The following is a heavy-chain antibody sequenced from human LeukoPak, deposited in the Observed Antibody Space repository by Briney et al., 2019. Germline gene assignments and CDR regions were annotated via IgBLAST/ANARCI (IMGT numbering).Heavy chain of an antibody. V-gene: IGHV3-21*01. CDR1: GFPFSSYN. J-gene: IGHJ4*02. CDR2: ISSNSYI. D-gene: IGHD3-22*01. Sequence: GGSLRLSCAASGFPFSSYNMMWVRQATGKGLEWVSSISSNSYIYYAESVKGRFTLSRDNAKNSLYLQMNSLRAEDTAVYYCARGSPYYYDSSGYYQASDYWGQGTLVTVSS. CDR3: ARGSPYYYDSSGYYQASDY.